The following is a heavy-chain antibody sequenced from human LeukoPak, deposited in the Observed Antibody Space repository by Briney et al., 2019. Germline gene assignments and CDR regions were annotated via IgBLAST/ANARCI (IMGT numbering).Heavy chain of an antibody. CDR1: GGSISSYY. V-gene: IGHV4-59*01. CDR3: ARDSALAQAVMFGY. Sequence: SETLSLTCTVSGGSISSYYWSWIRQPPGKGLEWIGYIYTSGSTNYNPSLKSRVTISVDTSKNQFSLKLSSVTAADTAVYYCARDSALAQAVMFGYWGQGTLVTVSS. CDR2: IYTSGST. J-gene: IGHJ4*02. D-gene: IGHD6-19*01.